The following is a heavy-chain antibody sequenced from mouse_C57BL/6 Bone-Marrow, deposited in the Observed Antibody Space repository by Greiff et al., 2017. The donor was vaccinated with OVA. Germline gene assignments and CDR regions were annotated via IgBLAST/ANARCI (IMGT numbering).Heavy chain of an antibody. CDR3: ARGLRCYWYFDV. V-gene: IGHV5-4*03. Sequence: DVKLVESGGGLVKPGGSLKLSCAASGFTFSSYAMSWVRQTPEKRLEWVATISDGGSYTYYPDNVKGRFTISRDNAKNNLYLQMSHLKSEDTAMYYCARGLRCYWYFDVWGTGTTVTVSS. J-gene: IGHJ1*03. CDR1: GFTFSSYA. CDR2: ISDGGSYT. D-gene: IGHD1-1*01.